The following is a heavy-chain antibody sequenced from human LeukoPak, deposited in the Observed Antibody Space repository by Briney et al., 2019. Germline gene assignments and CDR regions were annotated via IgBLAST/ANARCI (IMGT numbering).Heavy chain of an antibody. J-gene: IGHJ4*02. V-gene: IGHV3-23*01. CDR1: GFTFSTYA. CDR3: AKDPYYDSSGYYLNGYFDY. CDR2: ISGSTGRT. Sequence: GGSLRLSCAASGFTFSTYAMSWVRQAPGKGLEWVSAISGSTGRTYYADSVKGRFTISRDNSKNTLYLQVNSLRAEDTAVYYCAKDPYYDSSGYYLNGYFDYWGQGTLVTVSS. D-gene: IGHD3-22*01.